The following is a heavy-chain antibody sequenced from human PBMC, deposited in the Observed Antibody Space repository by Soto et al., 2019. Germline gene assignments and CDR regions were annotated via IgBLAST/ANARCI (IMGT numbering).Heavy chain of an antibody. CDR1: GGSMSSDY. V-gene: IGHV4-59*01. D-gene: IGHD5-12*01. CDR2: ISYSGST. CDR3: ATGPPWMNGFDI. J-gene: IGHJ3*02. Sequence: QVQLQESGPGLVKPSETLSLTCTVSGGSMSSDYWSWIRQSPGKGLEWIGYISYSGSTGYNPSLKSRVTLSIDTPKNQFSLKLSSVPAADTAVYFCATGPPWMNGFDIWGQGTLVTVSS.